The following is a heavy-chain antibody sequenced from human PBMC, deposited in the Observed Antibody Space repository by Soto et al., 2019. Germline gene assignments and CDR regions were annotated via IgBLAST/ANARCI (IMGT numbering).Heavy chain of an antibody. D-gene: IGHD2-2*01. CDR3: ASLYSSSVSLDF. CDR2: ISPDGSTT. J-gene: IGHJ4*02. CDR1: GFTFGSNW. V-gene: IGHV3-74*01. Sequence: GGSLRLSCAASGFTFGSNWMHWVRQAPGKGLVWVSYISPDGSTTNYADSVKGRFTISRDNAKNTLYLQMNSLRAEDTAVYYCASLYSSSVSLDFWGQGTLVTVSS.